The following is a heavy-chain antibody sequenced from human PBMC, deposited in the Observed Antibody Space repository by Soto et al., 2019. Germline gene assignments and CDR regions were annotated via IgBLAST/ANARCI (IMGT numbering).Heavy chain of an antibody. CDR2: IIPIFGTA. CDR1: GGTFSSYA. V-gene: IGHV1-69*01. Sequence: QVQLVQSGAEVKKPGSSVKVSCKASGGTFSSYAISWVRQAPGQGLEWMGGIIPIFGTANYAQKFQCRVTITADESTSTAYMELSRLRSKDTAVYYCARDLLRYYGSGSHCGQGTLVTVSA. D-gene: IGHD3-10*01. J-gene: IGHJ4*02. CDR3: ARDLLRYYGSGSH.